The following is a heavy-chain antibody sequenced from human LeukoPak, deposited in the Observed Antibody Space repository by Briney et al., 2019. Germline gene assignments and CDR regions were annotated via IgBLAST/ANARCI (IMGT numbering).Heavy chain of an antibody. CDR2: IIPIFGTA. CDR1: GGTFSSYA. V-gene: IGHV1-69*13. J-gene: IGHJ4*01. Sequence: SVKVSCKASGGTFSSYAISWVRQAPGQGLEWMGGIIPIFGTANYAQKFQGRVTITADESTSTAYMELSSLRSEDTAVYYWATMDIVVVPAAHTSVGDGGQGTLVSVSS. D-gene: IGHD2-2*03. CDR3: ATMDIVVVPAAHTSVGD.